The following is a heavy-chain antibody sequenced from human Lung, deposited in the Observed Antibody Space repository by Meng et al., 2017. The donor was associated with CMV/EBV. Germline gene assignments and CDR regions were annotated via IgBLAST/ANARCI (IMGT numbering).Heavy chain of an antibody. V-gene: IGHV3-23*01. D-gene: IGHD3-10*01. CDR1: GFTFSNY. CDR3: APSITGGAGG. CDR2: ISTTGVTT. J-gene: IGHJ4*02. Sequence: ESLKISCAASGFTFSNYMNWVRQAPGKGLEWVSTISTTGVTTYYADSVKGWFTISRNNSKNKMYLQLNSLRAEDTAVYYCAPSITGGAGGWGQGTLVTVSS.